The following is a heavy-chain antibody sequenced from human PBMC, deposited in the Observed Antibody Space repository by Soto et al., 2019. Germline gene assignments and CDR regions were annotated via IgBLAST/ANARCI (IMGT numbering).Heavy chain of an antibody. CDR3: ARHPAHCGGDCSAFDN. D-gene: IGHD2-21*02. CDR2: IDPSDSYT. Sequence: GESLKISCKGSGYSFTSYWISWVRQMPGKGLEWMGRIDPSDSYTNYSPSFQGHVTISADKSISTAYLQWSSLKASDTAMYYCARHPAHCGGDCSAFDNWGQETMVTVSS. CDR1: GYSFTSYW. V-gene: IGHV5-10-1*01. J-gene: IGHJ3*02.